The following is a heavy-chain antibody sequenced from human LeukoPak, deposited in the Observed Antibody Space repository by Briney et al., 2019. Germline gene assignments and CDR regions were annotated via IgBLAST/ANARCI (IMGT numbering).Heavy chain of an antibody. CDR3: ARVPPYRYSYGPFDY. J-gene: IGHJ4*02. CDR1: GYTFTGYY. Sequence: ASVKVSCKASGYTFTGYYMHWVRQAPGQGLEWMGRINPNSGGTNYAQKFQGRVTMTRDTSISTAYMELSRLRSDDTAVYCCARVPPYRYSYGPFDYWGQGTLVTVSS. V-gene: IGHV1-2*06. D-gene: IGHD5-18*01. CDR2: INPNSGGT.